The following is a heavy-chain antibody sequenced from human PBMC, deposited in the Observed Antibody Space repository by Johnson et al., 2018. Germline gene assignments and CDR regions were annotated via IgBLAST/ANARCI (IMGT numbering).Heavy chain of an antibody. Sequence: VQLVESGGGVVQPGRSLRLSCAASGFTFSSYGMHWVRQAPGKGLEWVAVISYDGSNKYYADSVKGRVTISRDNSKNTLYLQMNSLRAEDTAVYYCAKLLITMIVVAPFQHWGQGTLVTVSS. CDR1: GFTFSSYG. D-gene: IGHD3-22*01. J-gene: IGHJ1*01. CDR3: AKLLITMIVVAPFQH. V-gene: IGHV3-30*18. CDR2: ISYDGSNK.